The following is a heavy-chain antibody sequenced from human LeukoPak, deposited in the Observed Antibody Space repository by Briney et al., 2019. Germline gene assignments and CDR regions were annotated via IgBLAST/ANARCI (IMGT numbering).Heavy chain of an antibody. CDR2: T. D-gene: IGHD3-22*01. J-gene: IGHJ5*02. Sequence: TYYNPSLKSRVTISVDRSKNQFSLKLSSVTAADTAVYYCARAPLLNYYDSSGYYYGWFDPWGQGTLVTVSS. V-gene: IGHV4-30-2*01. CDR3: ARAPLLNYYDSSGYYYGWFDP.